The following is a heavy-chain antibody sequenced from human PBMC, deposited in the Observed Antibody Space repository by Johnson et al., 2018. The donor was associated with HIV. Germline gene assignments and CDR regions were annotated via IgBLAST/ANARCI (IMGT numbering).Heavy chain of an antibody. Sequence: QLVESGGGLVKPGGSLRLSCAASGFTFDDYAMHWVRQAPGKGLEWVSGISWNSGNIGYADSVKGRFTISRDNAKNSLYLQMNRLRAEDTAVYYCARERINDGFDIWGQGTMVTVSS. D-gene: IGHD2-15*01. V-gene: IGHV3-9*01. CDR1: GFTFDDYA. J-gene: IGHJ3*02. CDR3: ARERINDGFDI. CDR2: ISWNSGNI.